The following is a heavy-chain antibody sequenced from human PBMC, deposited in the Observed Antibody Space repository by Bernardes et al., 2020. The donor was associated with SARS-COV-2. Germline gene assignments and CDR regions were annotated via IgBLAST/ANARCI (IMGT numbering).Heavy chain of an antibody. J-gene: IGHJ6*02. CDR3: ARVGCGGDCYPNPRPYYYYGMDV. Sequence: ASVKVSCKASGYTFTKYGISWVRQAAGHGLEWMGWISAYNGNTNYAQKLQDRVTMTTDTSTSTAYMELRSLRSDDTAVYYWARVGCGGDCYPNPRPYYYYGMDVWGQGTTVTVSS. V-gene: IGHV1-18*01. D-gene: IGHD2-21*01. CDR1: GYTFTKYG. CDR2: ISAYNGNT.